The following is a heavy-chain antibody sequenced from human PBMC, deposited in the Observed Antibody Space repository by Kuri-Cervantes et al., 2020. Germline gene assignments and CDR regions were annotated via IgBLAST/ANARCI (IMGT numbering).Heavy chain of an antibody. Sequence: GSLRLSCTVSGGSISSYYWSWIRQPAGKGLEWIGRIYTSGSTNYNPSLKSRVTISLDTSKNQFFLKLRSVTAADTAVYYCARLQRQQSYYDSSDYYDRYYFDYWGQGALVTVSS. CDR1: GGSISSYY. CDR3: ARLQRQQSYYDSSDYYDRYYFDY. J-gene: IGHJ4*02. CDR2: IYTSGST. V-gene: IGHV4-4*07. D-gene: IGHD3-22*01.